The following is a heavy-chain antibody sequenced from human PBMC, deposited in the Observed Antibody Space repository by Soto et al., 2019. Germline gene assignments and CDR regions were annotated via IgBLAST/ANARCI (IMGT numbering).Heavy chain of an antibody. CDR1: CGSVIRAGYY. V-gene: IGHV4-61*03. J-gene: IGHJ4*02. CDR2: VYYSGST. Sequence: SETLSLTCHVSCGSVIRAGYYWTWIRQPPGKGLEWIGYVYYSGSTKYNPSLKSRVTISIDTSKNHFSLKLNSVTPEDTAVYYCAREFPYYVSSDSYLDYWGQGALVTVSS. D-gene: IGHD3-16*01. CDR3: AREFPYYVSSDSYLDY.